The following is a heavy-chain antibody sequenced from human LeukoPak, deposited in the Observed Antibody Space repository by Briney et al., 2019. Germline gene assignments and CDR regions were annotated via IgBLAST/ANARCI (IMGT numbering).Heavy chain of an antibody. J-gene: IGHJ2*01. CDR1: GFTFSIYG. V-gene: IGHV3-30*02. CDR2: IRYDGSNK. D-gene: IGHD3-10*02. Sequence: GGSLRLSCAASGFTFSIYGMYWVRQAPGKGLEWVAFIRYDGSNKYYEDSVKGRFTTSRDNSKNTLYLQMNSLRAEDTAVYYCARELVSSGTGYFDLWGRGTLVTVSS. CDR3: ARELVSSGTGYFDL.